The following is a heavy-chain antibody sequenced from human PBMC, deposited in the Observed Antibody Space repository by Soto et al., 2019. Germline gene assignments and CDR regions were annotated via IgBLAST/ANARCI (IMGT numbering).Heavy chain of an antibody. CDR3: ARGKDRDTVTTFDY. CDR2: IHGSGGST. J-gene: IGHJ4*02. CDR1: GFTFSSYA. D-gene: IGHD4-17*01. Sequence: EVQLLESGGGLQRGGGSLRLSCAASGFTFSSYAMNWVRQAPGRGLEGVSVIHGSGGSTYYADSVKGRFTISRDNSKNTVDLQMSSLRAGDTAVYYCARGKDRDTVTTFDYWGQGTLVTVSS. V-gene: IGHV3-23*01.